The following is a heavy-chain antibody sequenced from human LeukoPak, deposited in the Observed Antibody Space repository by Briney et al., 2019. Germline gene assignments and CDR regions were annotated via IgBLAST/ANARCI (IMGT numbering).Heavy chain of an antibody. CDR2: ISAYNGNT. D-gene: IGHD1-26*01. CDR3: ARTSGRYSFYYFDY. CDR1: GYTFTSCG. J-gene: IGHJ4*02. V-gene: IGHV1-18*01. Sequence: ASVKVSCKASGYTFTSCGISWVRQAPGQGLEWMGWISAYNGNTNYAQKLQGRVTMTTDTSTSTAYMELRSLRSDDTAVYYCARTSGRYSFYYFDYWGQGTLVTVSS.